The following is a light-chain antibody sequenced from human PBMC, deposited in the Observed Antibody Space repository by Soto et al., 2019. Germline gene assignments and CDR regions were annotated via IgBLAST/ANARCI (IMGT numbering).Light chain of an antibody. V-gene: IGLV2-18*01. CDR2: EVT. CDR1: SSDVGSYNR. Sequence: QSALTQPPSVSGSPGQSVTISCTGTSSDVGSYNRVSWYQQPPGTAPKLMIYEVTNRPSGVPDRFSGSKSGNTASLTISGLQAEDEADYYCGLFASSSTYVFGTGTKLTV. J-gene: IGLJ1*01. CDR3: GLFASSSTYV.